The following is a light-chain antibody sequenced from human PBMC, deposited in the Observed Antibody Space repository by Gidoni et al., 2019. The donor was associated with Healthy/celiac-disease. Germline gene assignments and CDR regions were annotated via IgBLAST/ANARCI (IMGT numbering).Light chain of an antibody. Sequence: IVLTQSPATLSVSPGERATLSCRASQSVSSNLAWYQQKPGQAPRLLIYGASTRATGIPARCSGSGSGTEFTLTISSLQSEDFAVYYCQQYNNWPPWTFGKGPRWKSN. CDR2: GAS. CDR1: QSVSSN. V-gene: IGKV3-15*01. J-gene: IGKJ1*01. CDR3: QQYNNWPPWT.